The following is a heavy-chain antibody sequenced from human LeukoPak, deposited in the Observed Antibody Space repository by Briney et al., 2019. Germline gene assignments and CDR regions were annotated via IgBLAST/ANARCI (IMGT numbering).Heavy chain of an antibody. CDR1: GFTFSNHW. V-gene: IGHV3-7*03. CDR2: IKQDGSQK. Sequence: GGSLTLSCAASGFTFSNHWMSWVRQAPGKGLEWVANIKQDGSQKYYVDSVKGRFTISRDNPKSSLYLQMNSLRAEDTAVYYCARVAGTYYYDSSGYYPDYWGQGTLVTVSP. J-gene: IGHJ4*02. D-gene: IGHD3-22*01. CDR3: ARVAGTYYYDSSGYYPDY.